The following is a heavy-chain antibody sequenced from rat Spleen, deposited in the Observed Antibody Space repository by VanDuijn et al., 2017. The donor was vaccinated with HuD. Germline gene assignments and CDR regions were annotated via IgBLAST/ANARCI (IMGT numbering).Heavy chain of an antibody. CDR3: ARTNNPYFYVMDA. Sequence: EVQLQESGPGLVKPSQSFSLTCSVTGHSITSYYWGWIRQFPGNEMEWVGHISRSGTTSYNPSLKSRISITRDTSKNQFFLQVNSVTTEDTATYYCARTNNPYFYVMDAWGQGASVTVSS. CDR1: GHSITSYY. J-gene: IGHJ4*01. CDR2: ISRSGTT. V-gene: IGHV3-1*01. D-gene: IGHD3-4*01.